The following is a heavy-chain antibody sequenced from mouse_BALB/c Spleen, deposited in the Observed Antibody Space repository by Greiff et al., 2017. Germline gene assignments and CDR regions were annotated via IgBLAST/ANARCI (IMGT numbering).Heavy chain of an antibody. CDR1: GFTFSSYA. V-gene: IGHV5-6-5*01. CDR3: ARWGNRDYAMDY. CDR2: ISSGGST. J-gene: IGHJ4*01. Sequence: EVMLVESGGGLVKPGGSLKLSCAASGFTFSSYAMSWVRQTPEKRLEWVASISSGGSTYYPDSVKGRFTISRDNARNILYLQMSSLRSEDTAMYYCARWGNRDYAMDYWGQGTSVTVSS.